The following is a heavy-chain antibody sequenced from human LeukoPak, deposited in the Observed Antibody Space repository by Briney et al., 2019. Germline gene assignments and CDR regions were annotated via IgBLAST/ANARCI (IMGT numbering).Heavy chain of an antibody. CDR2: ISGSGGDT. J-gene: IGHJ4*02. CDR1: GFTFTTDA. V-gene: IGHV3-23*01. Sequence: PEGSLRLSRAASGFTFTTDAMTWVRQAPGKGLQWVSAISGSGGDTYYEDSVKGRFTISRDNSKNMMYLQMNSLRAEDTAVYYCARDSSGWSKNYWGQGTLVTVSS. D-gene: IGHD6-19*01. CDR3: ARDSSGWSKNY.